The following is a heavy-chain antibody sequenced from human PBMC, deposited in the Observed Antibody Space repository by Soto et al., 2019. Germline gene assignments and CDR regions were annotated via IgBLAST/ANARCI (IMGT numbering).Heavy chain of an antibody. CDR2: IYYSGST. CDR1: GGSISSSSYY. J-gene: IGHJ1*01. CDR3: ASSDYYDSSGYYPEYFQH. D-gene: IGHD3-22*01. V-gene: IGHV4-39*01. Sequence: SETLSLTCTVSGGSISSSSYYWGWIRQPPGKGLEWIGSIYYSGSTYYNPSLKSRVTISVDTSKNQFSLKLSSVTAADTAVYYCASSDYYDSSGYYPEYFQHWGQGTLVTV.